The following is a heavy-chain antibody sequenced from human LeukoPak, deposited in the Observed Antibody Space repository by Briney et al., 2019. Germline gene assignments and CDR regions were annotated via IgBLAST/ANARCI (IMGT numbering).Heavy chain of an antibody. Sequence: PGGPLRPSCTSSGFTFSSYAMSWVRQAPGKGLEWVTAISGSGGSTYYADSVKGRFTISRDNSKNTLYLQMNSLRAEDTAVYYCAKDHDSSGYYEGSFDYWGQGTLVTVSS. V-gene: IGHV3-23*01. J-gene: IGHJ4*02. CDR2: ISGSGGST. D-gene: IGHD3-22*01. CDR1: GFTFSSYA. CDR3: AKDHDSSGYYEGSFDY.